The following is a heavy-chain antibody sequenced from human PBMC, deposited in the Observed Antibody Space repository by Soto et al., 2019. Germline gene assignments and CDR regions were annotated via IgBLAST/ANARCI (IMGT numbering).Heavy chain of an antibody. Sequence: QVQLVQSGAEVKKPGSSVKVSCKASGGTFSSYAISWVRQAPGQGLEWMGGIIPIFGTANYAQKFQGRVTITAAEXXSXAXXELSSLRSEDTAVYYCARDGSSYGSGSYDYYGMDVWGQGTTVTVSS. V-gene: IGHV1-69*12. CDR1: GGTFSSYA. J-gene: IGHJ6*02. CDR3: ARDGSSYGSGSYDYYGMDV. D-gene: IGHD3-10*01. CDR2: IIPIFGTA.